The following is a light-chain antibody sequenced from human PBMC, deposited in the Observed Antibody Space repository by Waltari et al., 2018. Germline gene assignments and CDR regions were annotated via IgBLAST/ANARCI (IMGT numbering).Light chain of an antibody. Sequence: IVMTQSPDSLAVSLGERATINCKSSQSVLYSSNNKNYLAWYQQKPGQPPKLLIYWASTRESGVPDRFSGSGSGTDFTLTISSLQAEDVAVYYCQQYYGTPCTFGGGTKVEMK. CDR2: WAS. CDR3: QQYYGTPCT. J-gene: IGKJ4*01. V-gene: IGKV4-1*01. CDR1: QSVLYSSNNKNY.